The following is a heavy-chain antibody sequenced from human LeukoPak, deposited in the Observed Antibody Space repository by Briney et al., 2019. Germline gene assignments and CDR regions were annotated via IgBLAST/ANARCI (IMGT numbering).Heavy chain of an antibody. CDR3: ARSGGYSYGYTEN. D-gene: IGHD5-18*01. CDR1: GFTFSSYS. V-gene: IGHV3-21*01. J-gene: IGHJ4*02. Sequence: GGSLRLSCAASGFTFSSYSMNWVRQAPGKGLEWVPSISSSSSYIYYADSVKGRFAISRDNAKNSLYLQMNSLRAEDTAVYYCARSGGYSYGYTENWGQGTLVTVSS. CDR2: ISSSSSYI.